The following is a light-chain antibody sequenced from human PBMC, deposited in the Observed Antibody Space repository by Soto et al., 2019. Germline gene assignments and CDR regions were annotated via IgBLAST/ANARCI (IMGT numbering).Light chain of an antibody. Sequence: QSVLTQPASVSGSPGQSITISCTGSSSDIGLYNYVSWYVQHPGKAPKVIIYEVFYRPSGISHRFSGSKSGNTASLTISGLQAEDEADYYCYSYTDSVTFVFGTGTKLTVL. V-gene: IGLV2-14*01. CDR3: YSYTDSVTFV. CDR2: EVF. J-gene: IGLJ1*01. CDR1: SSDIGLYNY.